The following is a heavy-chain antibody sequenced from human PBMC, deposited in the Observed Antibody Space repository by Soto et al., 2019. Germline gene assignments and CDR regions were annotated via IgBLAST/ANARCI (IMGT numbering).Heavy chain of an antibody. Sequence: EVQLVESGGGLVKPGGSLRLSCAASGFTFSSYSMNWVRQAPGKGLEWVSSISSSSSYIYYADSVKGRFTISRDNAKNSQNLQMNSLRAEDTAVYYCAREGVQHGSGPYYYYGMDVWGQGTTVTVSS. V-gene: IGHV3-21*01. D-gene: IGHD3-10*01. J-gene: IGHJ6*02. CDR2: ISSSSSYI. CDR1: GFTFSSYS. CDR3: AREGVQHGSGPYYYYGMDV.